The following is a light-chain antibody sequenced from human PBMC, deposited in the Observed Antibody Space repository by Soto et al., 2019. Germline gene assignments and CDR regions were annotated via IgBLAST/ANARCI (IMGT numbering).Light chain of an antibody. CDR3: QQYHNWPLT. Sequence: EIVMTQSPATLSVSPGERATLSCRASQSVSNNLAWYHQKPGLAPRLLIYGASTRATGIPARFSGSGSGTESTLTLSSPQSEDFAVYYCQQYHNWPLTFGQGTKVEIK. CDR2: GAS. CDR1: QSVSNN. J-gene: IGKJ1*01. V-gene: IGKV3-15*01.